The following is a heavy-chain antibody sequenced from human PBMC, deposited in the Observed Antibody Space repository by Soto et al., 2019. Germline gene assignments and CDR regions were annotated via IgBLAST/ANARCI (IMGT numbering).Heavy chain of an antibody. CDR2: IRSDGTAT. CDR3: AKDLSWGQCDY. Sequence: EMQLVESRGGLVQPGGSLRLSCVASGFTFSNYWMHWVRQDPGMGLVWVSSIRSDGTATQYADSVNGRFTVSRDNTKNTLYLQMTSLRAEDTAVYYCAKDLSWGQCDYWGQGTLVTVSS. CDR1: GFTFSNYW. J-gene: IGHJ4*02. V-gene: IGHV3-74*01. D-gene: IGHD3-16*01.